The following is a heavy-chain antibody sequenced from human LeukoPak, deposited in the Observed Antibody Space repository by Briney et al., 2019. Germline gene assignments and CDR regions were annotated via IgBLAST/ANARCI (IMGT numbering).Heavy chain of an antibody. V-gene: IGHV4-39*01. Sequence: SETLSLTCTVSGGSISSSSYYWGWIRQPPGKGLEWIGSIYYSGSTYYNPSLKSRVTISVDTSKNQFSLKLSSVTAADTAVYICARIRSRKWGFDYWGQGTLVTVSS. D-gene: IGHD6-13*01. CDR3: ARIRSRKWGFDY. J-gene: IGHJ4*02. CDR2: IYYSGST. CDR1: GGSISSSSYY.